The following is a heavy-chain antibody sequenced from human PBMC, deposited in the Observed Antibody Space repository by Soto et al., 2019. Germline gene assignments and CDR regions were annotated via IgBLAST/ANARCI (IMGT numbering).Heavy chain of an antibody. CDR2: ISSSGNTT. Sequence: PGGSLRLSCAASTFPFNTYEMNWVRQAPGKGLEWVSYISSSGNTTYYADSVRGRFTISRDNTKNSLYLQMNNLRAEDTAVYYCPVTMIFVFGFAYWGQGTLLTVSS. V-gene: IGHV3-48*03. CDR1: TFPFNTYE. CDR3: PVTMIFVFGFAY. D-gene: IGHD3-22*01. J-gene: IGHJ4*02.